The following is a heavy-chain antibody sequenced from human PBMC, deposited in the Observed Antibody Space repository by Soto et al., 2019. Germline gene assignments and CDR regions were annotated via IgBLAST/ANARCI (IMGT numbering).Heavy chain of an antibody. CDR1: GFTFSAYV. CDR3: ARQVYITTWYLNY. CDR2: ISGSGGAT. Sequence: EVQLLESGGGVVQPGGSLRLSCAASGFTFSAYVMTWVRQAPGKGLEWVSVISGSGGATYYADSVKGRFTISRDNSKNTLYLQMNSLRAEDTAVYYCARQVYITTWYLNYWGQGTLVTVSS. V-gene: IGHV3-23*01. D-gene: IGHD2-2*02. J-gene: IGHJ4*02.